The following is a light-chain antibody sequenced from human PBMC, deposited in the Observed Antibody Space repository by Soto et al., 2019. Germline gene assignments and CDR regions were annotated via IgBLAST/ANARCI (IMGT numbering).Light chain of an antibody. CDR3: QKYNNAAHT. CDR2: AAS. J-gene: IGKJ4*01. V-gene: IGKV1-27*01. CDR1: QDIRNY. Sequence: DIQMTQSPSSLSASVGDRVTITCRASQDIRNYLAWYQQKPGKVPKLLISAASTLQSGVPSRFSGSGSGTDFTLTISSLQPEDVATYYCQKYNNAAHTFGGGTKLEIK.